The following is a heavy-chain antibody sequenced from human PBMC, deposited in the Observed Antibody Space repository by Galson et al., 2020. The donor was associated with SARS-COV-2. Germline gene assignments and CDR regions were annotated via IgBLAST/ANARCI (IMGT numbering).Heavy chain of an antibody. Sequence: ASVKVSCKASGYTFTGYYMHYVRQAPGQGLEWMGLINPNSGGTNYAQKFQGRVTMTRDTSISTAYMELSRLRSDDTAVYYCARDRYSGSYSYYFDYWGQGTLVTVSS. J-gene: IGHJ4*02. CDR1: GYTFTGYY. D-gene: IGHD1-26*01. CDR3: ARDRYSGSYSYYFDY. V-gene: IGHV1-2*02. CDR2: INPNSGGT.